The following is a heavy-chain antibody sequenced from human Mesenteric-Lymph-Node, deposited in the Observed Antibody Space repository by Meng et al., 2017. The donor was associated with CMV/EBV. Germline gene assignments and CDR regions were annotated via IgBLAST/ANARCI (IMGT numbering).Heavy chain of an antibody. Sequence: GESLKISCAASGFIFNSYAMSWVRQAPGKGLEWVATISGSDGSTYYADSVKGRFTVSRDNSKNTLYLQMNSLRAEDTAVYYCARELLPDSSGWYVPGGLDYWGQGTLVTVSS. CDR3: ARELLPDSSGWYVPGGLDY. CDR2: ISGSDGST. V-gene: IGHV3-23*01. D-gene: IGHD6-19*01. CDR1: GFIFNSYA. J-gene: IGHJ4*02.